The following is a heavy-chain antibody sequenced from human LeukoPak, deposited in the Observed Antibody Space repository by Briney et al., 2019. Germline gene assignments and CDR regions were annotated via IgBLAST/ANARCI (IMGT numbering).Heavy chain of an antibody. CDR2: IYYSGST. CDR3: ARGGNRTYYYDSSGHYA. J-gene: IGHJ5*02. CDR1: GGSISSYY. Sequence: PSETLSLTCTVSGGSISSYYWSWIRQPPGKGLEWIGYIYYSGSTNYNPSLKSRVTISVDTSKNQFSLKLSSVTAADTAVYYCARGGNRTYYYDSSGHYAWGQGTLVTVSS. V-gene: IGHV4-59*12. D-gene: IGHD3-22*01.